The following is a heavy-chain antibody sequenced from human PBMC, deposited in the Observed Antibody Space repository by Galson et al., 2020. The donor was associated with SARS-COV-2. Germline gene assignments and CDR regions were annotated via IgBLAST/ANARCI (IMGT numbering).Heavy chain of an antibody. Sequence: SETLSLTCTVSGGSIASYYWSWIRQPAGKALEWIGRIYSSGSTNYNPSLNSRITMSVDTSKNQFSLKLNSVTAADTAVYYCARGGYNSGWYVDYWGQGTLVTVSS. V-gene: IGHV4-4*07. CDR2: IYSSGST. CDR3: ARGGYNSGWYVDY. CDR1: GGSIASYY. D-gene: IGHD6-19*01. J-gene: IGHJ4*02.